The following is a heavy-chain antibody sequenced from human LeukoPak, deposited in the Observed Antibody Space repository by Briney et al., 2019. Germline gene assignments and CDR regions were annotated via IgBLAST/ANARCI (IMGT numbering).Heavy chain of an antibody. CDR2: INSDGSST. Sequence: GGSLRLSCAASGFTFSSYWMHWVRQAPGKGLVWVSRINSDGSSTSYADSVKGRFSISRDNAKNTLYLQMNSLRAEDTAVYYCATTVTPPNRAFDIWGQGTMVTVSS. CDR1: GFTFSSYW. V-gene: IGHV3-74*01. J-gene: IGHJ3*02. D-gene: IGHD4-17*01. CDR3: ATTVTPPNRAFDI.